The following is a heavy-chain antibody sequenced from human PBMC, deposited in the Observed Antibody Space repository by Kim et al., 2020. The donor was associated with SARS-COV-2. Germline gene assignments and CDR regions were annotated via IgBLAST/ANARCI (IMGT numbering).Heavy chain of an antibody. D-gene: IGHD6-13*01. J-gene: IGHJ6*02. CDR2: IYYSGST. Sequence: SETLSLTCTVSGGSISSSSYYWGWIRQPPGKGLEWIGSIYYSGSTYYNPSLKSRVTISVDTSKNQFSLKLSSVTAADTAVYYCARHGDPYSSITQYGMDVWGQGTTVTVSS. CDR3: ARHGDPYSSITQYGMDV. V-gene: IGHV4-39*01. CDR1: GGSISSSSYY.